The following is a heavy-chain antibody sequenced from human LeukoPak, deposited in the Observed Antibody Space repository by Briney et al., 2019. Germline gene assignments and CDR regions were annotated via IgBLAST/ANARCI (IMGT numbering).Heavy chain of an antibody. CDR2: IYYSGST. V-gene: IGHV4-59*01. CDR1: GGSISSYY. J-gene: IGHJ6*02. Sequence: PSETLYLTCTVSGGSISSYYWGGIRQPPGKGLEWIEYIYYSGSTNYNPSLKSRVTMSVDTSKNQFSLKLSSVTAADTAVYYYAREGYYYYGMDVWGQGTTVTASS. CDR3: AREGYYYYGMDV.